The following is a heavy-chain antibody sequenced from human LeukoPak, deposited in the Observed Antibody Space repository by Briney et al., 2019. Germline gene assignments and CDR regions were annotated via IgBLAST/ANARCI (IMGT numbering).Heavy chain of an antibody. V-gene: IGHV4-34*01. J-gene: IGHJ4*01. CDR2: INHSGST. D-gene: IGHD2-2*01. CDR1: GGSFSGYY. CDR3: ARGPSNCSSTSCEDFDY. Sequence: PSETLSLTCAVYGGSFSGYYWSWIRQPPGKGLEWIGEINHSGSTNYDPSLKSRVTISVDTSKNQLSLKLSSVTAADTAVYYCARGPSNCSSTSCEDFDYWGHGTLVTVSS.